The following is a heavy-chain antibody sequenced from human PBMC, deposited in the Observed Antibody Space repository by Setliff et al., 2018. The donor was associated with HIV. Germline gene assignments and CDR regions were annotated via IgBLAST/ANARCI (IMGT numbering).Heavy chain of an antibody. J-gene: IGHJ4*02. CDR1: GGSIRSSSYY. CDR2: IYYNGNT. D-gene: IGHD3-22*01. Sequence: NPSETLSLTCTVSGGSIRSSSYYWGWIRQPPGKGLERIGSIYYNGNTYYNPSLKSRVTISVDTSKNQFSLKLSSVTAADTAVYYCARHDSGGYYSLDYWGQGTLVTVSS. CDR3: ARHDSGGYYSLDY. V-gene: IGHV4-39*01.